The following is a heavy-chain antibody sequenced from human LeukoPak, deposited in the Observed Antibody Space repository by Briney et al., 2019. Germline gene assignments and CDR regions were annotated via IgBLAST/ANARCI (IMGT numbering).Heavy chain of an antibody. CDR1: GFIFSNYA. CDR2: ISSRGDST. Sequence: GGPLRLSCAASGFIFSNYAMSWVRQVPGRCLEWVSTISSRGDSTYVADSVKGRFTISRDNSKNSLYLQTNTVRAEDTAVYYCVKGPRPDITVAHTVENWGQGTLVTVSS. D-gene: IGHD6-19*01. V-gene: IGHV3-23*01. J-gene: IGHJ4*02. CDR3: VKGPRPDITVAHTVEN.